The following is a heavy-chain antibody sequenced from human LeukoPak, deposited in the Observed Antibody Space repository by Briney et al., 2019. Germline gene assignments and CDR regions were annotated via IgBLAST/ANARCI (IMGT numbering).Heavy chain of an antibody. D-gene: IGHD3-22*01. CDR3: ASFDAMIGYYYGMDV. CDR1: GFTFSSYW. Sequence: GGSLRLSCAASGFTFSSYWMSWVRQAPGKGLEWVANIKQDGSEKYYVDSVKGRFTISRDNAKNSLYLQMNSLRAEDTAVYYCASFDAMIGYYYGMDVWGQGTTVTVSS. J-gene: IGHJ6*02. CDR2: IKQDGSEK. V-gene: IGHV3-7*01.